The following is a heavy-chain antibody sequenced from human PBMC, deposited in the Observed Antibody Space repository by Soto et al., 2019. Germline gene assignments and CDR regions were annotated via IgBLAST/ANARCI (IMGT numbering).Heavy chain of an antibody. CDR3: ALEGGATTLDAFDI. D-gene: IGHD1-26*01. J-gene: IGHJ3*02. V-gene: IGHV1-69*06. CDR1: GGTFSSYA. Sequence: ASVKVSCKASGGTFSSYAISWVRQAPGQGLEWMGGIIPIFGTANYAQKFQGRVTITADKSTSTAYMELSSLRSEDTAVYYWALEGGATTLDAFDIWGQGTMVTVSS. CDR2: IIPIFGTA.